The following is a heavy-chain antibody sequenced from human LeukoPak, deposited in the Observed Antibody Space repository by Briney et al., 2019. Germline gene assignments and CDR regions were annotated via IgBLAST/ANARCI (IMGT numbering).Heavy chain of an antibody. CDR1: GYTLTELS. J-gene: IGHJ4*02. CDR3: ATRPLWFGELNPFDY. Sequence: ASVKVSCKVSGYTLTELSMHWVRQAPGKGLEWMGGFDPEDGETIYAQKFQGRVTMTEDTSTDTAYMELSSLRSEATAVYYCATRPLWFGELNPFDYWGQGTLVTVSS. CDR2: FDPEDGET. V-gene: IGHV1-24*01. D-gene: IGHD3-10*01.